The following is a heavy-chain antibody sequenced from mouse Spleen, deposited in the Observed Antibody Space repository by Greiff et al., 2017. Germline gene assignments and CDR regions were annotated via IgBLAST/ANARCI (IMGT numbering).Heavy chain of an antibody. Sequence: QVQLQQPGAELVKPGASVKLSCKASGYTFTSYWMHWVKQRPGQGLEWIGMIHPNSGSTDYNEKFKSKATLTVDKSSSTAYMQLSSLTSEDSAVYYCARENYGSSLIAYWGQGTLVTVSA. CDR2: IHPNSGST. J-gene: IGHJ3*01. D-gene: IGHD1-1*01. CDR3: ARENYGSSLIAY. V-gene: IGHV1-64*01. CDR1: GYTFTSYW.